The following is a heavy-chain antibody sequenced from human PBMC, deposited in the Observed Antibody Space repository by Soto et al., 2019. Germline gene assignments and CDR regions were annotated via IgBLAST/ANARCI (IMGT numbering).Heavy chain of an antibody. V-gene: IGHV3-11*06. CDR3: ASLYPGAYYYGSGSSG. CDR2: ISSSSSYT. J-gene: IGHJ4*02. CDR1: GFTFSDYY. D-gene: IGHD3-10*01. Sequence: GESLKISCAASGFTFSDYYMSWIRQAPGKGLEWVSYISSSSSYTNYADSVKGRFTISRDNAKNSLYLQMNSLRAEDTAVYYCASLYPGAYYYGSGSSGWGQGTLVTVSS.